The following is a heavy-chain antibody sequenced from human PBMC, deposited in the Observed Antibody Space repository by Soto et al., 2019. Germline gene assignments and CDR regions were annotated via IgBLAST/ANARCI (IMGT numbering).Heavy chain of an antibody. CDR3: ARGAGYCSSTSCYGYSY. V-gene: IGHV4-34*01. J-gene: IGHJ4*02. CDR2: INHSGST. Sequence: QVQLQQWGAGLLKPSETLSLTCAVYGGSFSGYYWSWIRQPPGKGLEWIGEINHSGSTNYNPSLKSRVTISVDTSKNQFSLKLSSVTAADTAVYYCARGAGYCSSTSCYGYSYWGQGTLVTVSS. D-gene: IGHD2-2*01. CDR1: GGSFSGYY.